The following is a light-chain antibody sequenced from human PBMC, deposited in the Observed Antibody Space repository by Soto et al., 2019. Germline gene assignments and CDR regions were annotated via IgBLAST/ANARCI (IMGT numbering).Light chain of an antibody. CDR1: QSVSTN. Sequence: IVLAHAPATLSVSPGEIAALSGRASQSVSTNLAWYQHKPGQAPRLLISGASTRATGLPARFSGSGSGTEFTLTISSLQPDDFATYFCQQYNSYSLFGGGTKVDIK. CDR3: QQYNSYSL. CDR2: GAS. J-gene: IGKJ4*02. V-gene: IGKV3-15*01.